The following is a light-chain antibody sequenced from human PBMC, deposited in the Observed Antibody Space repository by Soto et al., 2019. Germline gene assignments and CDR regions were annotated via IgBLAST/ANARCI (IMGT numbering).Light chain of an antibody. J-gene: IGKJ1*01. CDR3: QQSYSTTWT. V-gene: IGKV1-39*01. CDR2: AAS. CDR1: QGISTY. Sequence: DIQMTQSPSSLSASVGDRVTLTSRASQGISTYLNWYQQKPGKAPKLLIYAASSLQSGVPSRFSGSGSETDFTLTISSLQPEHVATYSCQQSYSTTWTFGQGTKV.